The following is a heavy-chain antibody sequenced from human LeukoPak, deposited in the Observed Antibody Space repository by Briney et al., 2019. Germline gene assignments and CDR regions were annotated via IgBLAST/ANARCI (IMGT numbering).Heavy chain of an antibody. Sequence: SQTLSLTCAVSGGSISSGGYSWIWIRQPPGKGLEGIGFIYHSGSTYYNPSLKSRVTISVDRSKNQFSLKLSSVTAADTAVYYCARGGELWYFDYWGQGTLVTVSS. V-gene: IGHV4-30-2*01. CDR2: IYHSGST. CDR1: GGSISSGGYS. D-gene: IGHD3-16*01. CDR3: ARGGELWYFDY. J-gene: IGHJ4*02.